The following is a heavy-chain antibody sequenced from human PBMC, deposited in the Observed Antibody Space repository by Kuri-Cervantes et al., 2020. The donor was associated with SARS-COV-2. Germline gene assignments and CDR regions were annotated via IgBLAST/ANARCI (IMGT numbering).Heavy chain of an antibody. V-gene: IGHV3-30*02. CDR1: GFTFSSYG. D-gene: IGHD1-26*01. CDR3: ARTGGSHSVGAFDI. Sequence: GESLKISCAASGFTFSSYGMHWVRQAPGKGLEWVAFIRYDGSNKYYADSVKGRFTISRDNAKNSLYLQMNSLRAEDTAVYYCARTGGSHSVGAFDIWGKGTTVTVSS. J-gene: IGHJ6*04. CDR2: IRYDGSNK.